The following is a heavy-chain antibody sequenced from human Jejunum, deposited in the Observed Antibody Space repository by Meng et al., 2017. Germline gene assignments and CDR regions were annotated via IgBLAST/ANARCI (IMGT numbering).Heavy chain of an antibody. CDR2: ISKGGDST. CDR3: ARIAARLDHGGFDY. Sequence: GGSLRLSCEASGFTFSSHVMYWVRQAPGKGLEWVSAISKGGDSTFYADSVQGRFTIFRDNSKNNLFLQMSSLRADDTALYYCARIAARLDHGGFDYWGQGTLVTVSS. J-gene: IGHJ4*02. V-gene: IGHV3-23*01. CDR1: GFTFSSHV. D-gene: IGHD2-15*01.